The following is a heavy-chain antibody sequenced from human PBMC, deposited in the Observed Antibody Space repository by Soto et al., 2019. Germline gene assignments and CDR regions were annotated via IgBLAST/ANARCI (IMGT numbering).Heavy chain of an antibody. Sequence: EVQLLESGGGLVQPGGSLRLSCAASGFTFSSYAMSWVRQAPGKGLEWVSAISGSGGSTYYADSVKGRFTISRDNSKNTLYLQMNSLRAEDTAVYYCAKTEHDYGDYLPDYYYYMDVWGKGTTVTVSS. CDR1: GFTFSSYA. CDR2: ISGSGGST. CDR3: AKTEHDYGDYLPDYYYYMDV. V-gene: IGHV3-23*01. D-gene: IGHD4-17*01. J-gene: IGHJ6*03.